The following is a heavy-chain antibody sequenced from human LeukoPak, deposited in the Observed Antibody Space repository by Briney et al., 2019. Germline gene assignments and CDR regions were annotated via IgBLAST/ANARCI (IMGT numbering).Heavy chain of an antibody. CDR3: ARGTGYSVFDI. J-gene: IGHJ3*02. V-gene: IGHV3-74*01. D-gene: IGHD1-26*01. CDR1: GFTFSSYW. CDR2: INSDGSST. Sequence: GGSLRLSCAASGFTFSSYWMHWVRQAPGKGLVWVSRINSDGSSTSYADSVKGRFTISRDNAKNTLYLQMNSLRAEDTAVYYCARGTGYSVFDIWGQGTMVTVSS.